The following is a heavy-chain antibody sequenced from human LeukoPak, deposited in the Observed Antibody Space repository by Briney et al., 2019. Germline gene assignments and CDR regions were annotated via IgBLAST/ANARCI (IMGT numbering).Heavy chain of an antibody. CDR1: GFAFSSYA. CDR3: AKGGHVTSAATFDY. V-gene: IGHV3-23*01. Sequence: GGSLRLSCAASGFAFSSYAMSWVRQAPGKGLEWVSTISGSGGSTYYADSVKGRFTVSRDNSKSMLFLQMDSLTADDTAVYHCAKGGHVTSAATFDYWGQGTLVTVSS. J-gene: IGHJ4*02. CDR2: ISGSGGST. D-gene: IGHD2-2*01.